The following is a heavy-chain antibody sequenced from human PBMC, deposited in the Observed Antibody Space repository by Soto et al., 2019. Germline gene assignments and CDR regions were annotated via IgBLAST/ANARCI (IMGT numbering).Heavy chain of an antibody. V-gene: IGHV4-31*03. CDR3: ARFPYGGGDWFDP. Sequence: SETLSLTCTVSGGSISSGAYYWSWIRQHPGKGLEWIGYIYYSGSTYYNPSLTGRVTISIDTSKNQFSLKLSSVTAADTAVYYRARFPYGGGDWFDPWGQGTLVTVSS. D-gene: IGHD3-10*01. J-gene: IGHJ5*02. CDR2: IYYSGST. CDR1: GGSISSGAYY.